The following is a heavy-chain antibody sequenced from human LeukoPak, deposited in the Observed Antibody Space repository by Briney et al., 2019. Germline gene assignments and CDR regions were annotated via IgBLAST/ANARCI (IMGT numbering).Heavy chain of an antibody. CDR1: GFTFSSSS. V-gene: IGHV3-21*04. Sequence: GGSLRLSCAASGFTFSSSSMNWVRQAPGKGLEWVSSISSSSSYIYYADSVKGRFTISRDNAKNSLYLQMNSLRAEDTAVYYCARGGRLLRYFDWLPPSAFDYWGQGTLVTVSS. J-gene: IGHJ4*02. D-gene: IGHD3-9*01. CDR3: ARGGRLLRYFDWLPPSAFDY. CDR2: ISSSSSYI.